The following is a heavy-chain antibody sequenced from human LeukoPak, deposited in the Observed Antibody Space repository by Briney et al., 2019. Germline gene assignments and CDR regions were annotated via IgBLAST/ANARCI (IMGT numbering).Heavy chain of an antibody. Sequence: PSETLSLTCAVYGGSFSGYYWSWIRQPPGKGLEWIGEINHSGSTNYNPSLKSRVTISVDTSKNQSSLKLSSVTAADTAVYYCAATGYSYNYWGQGTLVTISS. CDR1: GGSFSGYY. CDR2: INHSGST. J-gene: IGHJ4*02. D-gene: IGHD4-11*01. CDR3: AATGYSYNY. V-gene: IGHV4-34*01.